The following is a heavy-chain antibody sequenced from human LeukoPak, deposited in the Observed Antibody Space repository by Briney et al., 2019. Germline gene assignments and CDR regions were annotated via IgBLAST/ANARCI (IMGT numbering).Heavy chain of an antibody. CDR2: INPNSGGT. CDR1: GYTFTGYY. Sequence: ASVKVSRKASGYTFTGYYMHWVRPAPGQGREWMGWINPNSGGTNYAQKFQGRVTMTRDTSISTPYMQLSRLRSEDTAVYYCAIEMATITLAYPFGIWGQGTMVTVSS. D-gene: IGHD5-24*01. CDR3: AIEMATITLAYPFGI. J-gene: IGHJ3*02. V-gene: IGHV1-2*02.